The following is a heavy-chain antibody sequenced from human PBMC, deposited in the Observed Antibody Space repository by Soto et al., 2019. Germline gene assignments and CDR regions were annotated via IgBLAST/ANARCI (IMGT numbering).Heavy chain of an antibody. CDR1: GGSISSGAYY. CDR2: IYYTGST. J-gene: IGHJ5*02. Sequence: QVRLQESGPGLVKPSETLSLTCTVSGGSISSGAYYWTWIRQHPGKGLEWIGYIYYTGSTYYNPSLKSLVTISLDTSKTQFSLGLSSVTPADTAVYYCARDVSRSFSPWIDPWGQGTQVTVSS. D-gene: IGHD2-15*01. V-gene: IGHV4-31*01. CDR3: ARDVSRSFSPWIDP.